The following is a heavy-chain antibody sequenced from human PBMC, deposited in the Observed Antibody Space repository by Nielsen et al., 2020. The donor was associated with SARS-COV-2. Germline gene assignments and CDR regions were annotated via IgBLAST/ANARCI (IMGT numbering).Heavy chain of an antibody. J-gene: IGHJ4*02. CDR2: ISSNGGST. D-gene: IGHD1-26*01. CDR3: ASTIIGGSYYFDY. V-gene: IGHV3-64*01. Sequence: VRQAPGKGLEYVSAISSNGGSTYYANSVKGRFTISRDNSKNTLYLQMGSLRAEDMAVYYCASTIIGGSYYFDYWGQGTLVTVSS.